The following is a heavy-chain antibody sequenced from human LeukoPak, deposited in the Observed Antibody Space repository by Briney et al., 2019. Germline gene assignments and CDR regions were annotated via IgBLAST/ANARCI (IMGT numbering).Heavy chain of an antibody. CDR3: ARDGIGVGVVAANRFYYYGMDV. CDR1: GYTFTSYY. D-gene: IGHD2-15*01. Sequence: ASVKVSCEASGYTFTSYYMHWVRQAPGQGLEWMGIINPSGGSTSYAQKFQGRVTMTRDTSTSTVYMELSSLRSEDTAVYYCARDGIGVGVVAANRFYYYGMDVWGQGTTVTVSS. CDR2: INPSGGST. J-gene: IGHJ6*02. V-gene: IGHV1-46*01.